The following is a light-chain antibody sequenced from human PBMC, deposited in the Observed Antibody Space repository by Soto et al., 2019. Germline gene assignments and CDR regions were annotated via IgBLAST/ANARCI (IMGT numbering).Light chain of an antibody. Sequence: DVVMTQSPLSLPVTLGQPASISCRSSQSPEYSDGNTYLNWFQQRPGQSPRRLIYKVSNRDSGVPDRFSGSVSGTDFTLRISSVEAEDVGVYYCMQGTHWPYTFGQGTKLEIK. CDR1: QSPEYSDGNTY. CDR2: KVS. J-gene: IGKJ2*01. V-gene: IGKV2-30*01. CDR3: MQGTHWPYT.